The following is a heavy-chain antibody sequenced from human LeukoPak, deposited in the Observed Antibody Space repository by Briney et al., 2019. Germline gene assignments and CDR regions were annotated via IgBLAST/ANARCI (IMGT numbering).Heavy chain of an antibody. CDR3: ARPFSPYYDSSGYYFDY. J-gene: IGHJ4*02. D-gene: IGHD3-22*01. V-gene: IGHV1-69*05. Sequence: SVKVSCKASGGTFSSYAISWARQAPGQGLEWMGGIIPIFGPANYAQKFQGRVTITTDESTSTAYMELSSLRSEDTAVYYCARPFSPYYDSSGYYFDYWGQGTLVTVSS. CDR1: GGTFSSYA. CDR2: IIPIFGPA.